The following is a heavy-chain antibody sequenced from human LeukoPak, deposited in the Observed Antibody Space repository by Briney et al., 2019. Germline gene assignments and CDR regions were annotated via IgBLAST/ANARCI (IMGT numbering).Heavy chain of an antibody. Sequence: PSETLSLTCTVSGGSISSSSYYWGWIRQPPGKGLEWFGSIYYSGSTYYNPSLKSRVTISVDTSKNQFSLKLSSVTAADTAVYYCASYYGGNSGSDYWGQGTLVTVSS. V-gene: IGHV4-39*01. CDR1: GGSISSSSYY. J-gene: IGHJ4*02. CDR2: IYYSGST. CDR3: ASYYGGNSGSDY. D-gene: IGHD4-23*01.